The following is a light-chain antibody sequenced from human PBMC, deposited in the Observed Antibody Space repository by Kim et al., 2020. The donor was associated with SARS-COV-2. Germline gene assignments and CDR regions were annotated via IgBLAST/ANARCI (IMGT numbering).Light chain of an antibody. V-gene: IGLV3-1*01. J-gene: IGLJ3*02. CDR2: QDT. Sequence: VSPGQTASITCSGDKLGDKYVCWYQQKPGQSPAPVIFQDTKRPSGIPEQFSGSKSGNTATLTISGTQPTDEAYYYCQVWDSSTKGVFGGGTRVTVL. CDR1: KLGDKY. CDR3: QVWDSSTKGV.